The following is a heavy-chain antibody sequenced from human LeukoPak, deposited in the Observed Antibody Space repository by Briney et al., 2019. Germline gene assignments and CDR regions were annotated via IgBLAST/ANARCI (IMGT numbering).Heavy chain of an antibody. D-gene: IGHD3-10*01. CDR2: ISGSGGST. Sequence: GGSLRLSCAASGFTFSSYGMHWVRQAPGKGLEWVSAISGSGGSTYYADSVKGRFTISRDNSKNTLYLQMNSLRAEDTAVYYCAKALTYYGSGMSDAFDIWGQGTMVTVSS. CDR1: GFTFSSYG. CDR3: AKALTYYGSGMSDAFDI. J-gene: IGHJ3*02. V-gene: IGHV3-23*01.